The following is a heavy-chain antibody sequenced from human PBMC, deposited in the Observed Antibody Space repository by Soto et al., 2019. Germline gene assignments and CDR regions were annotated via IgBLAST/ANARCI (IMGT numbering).Heavy chain of an antibody. V-gene: IGHV1-69*02. J-gene: IGHJ4*02. CDR2: IIPILGIA. CDR3: AFVIISGAWNNFDF. CDR1: GGTFSSYT. D-gene: IGHD1-1*01. Sequence: ASVKVSCKASGGTFSSYTISWVRQAPGQGLEWMGRIIPILGIANYAQKFQGRVTMTADKSTSTAYMELRSLRSDDTAVYYCAFVIISGAWNNFDFCGQGTLLTVSS.